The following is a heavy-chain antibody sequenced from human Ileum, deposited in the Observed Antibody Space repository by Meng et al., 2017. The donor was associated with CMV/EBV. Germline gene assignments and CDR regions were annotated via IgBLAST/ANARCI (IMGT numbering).Heavy chain of an antibody. V-gene: IGHV1-2*02. CDR1: GFTFSGYY. J-gene: IGHJ4*02. CDR2: INSKNDGT. Sequence: VQVVQCGAEVKKSGASVKVSCTTSGFTFSGYYIHWVRQAPGQGLEWMGWINSKNDGTNYARKFQGRVTMTRETSISTAHMELSGLMSDDTAVYYCVRSSGWSRFDYWAQGTLVTVSS. CDR3: VRSSGWSRFDY. D-gene: IGHD6-19*01.